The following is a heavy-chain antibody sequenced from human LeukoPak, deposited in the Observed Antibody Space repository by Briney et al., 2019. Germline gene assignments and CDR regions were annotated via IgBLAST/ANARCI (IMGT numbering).Heavy chain of an antibody. CDR2: INPNSGGT. CDR3: ARVITMVRGVTRYYFDY. Sequence: ASVKVSCKASGYIFTGYYMHWVRQAPGQGLEWMGWINPNSGGTNYAQKFQGRVTMTRDTSISTAYMELSRLRSDDTAVYYCARVITMVRGVTRYYFDYWGQGTLVTVSS. CDR1: GYIFTGYY. J-gene: IGHJ4*02. V-gene: IGHV1-2*02. D-gene: IGHD3-10*01.